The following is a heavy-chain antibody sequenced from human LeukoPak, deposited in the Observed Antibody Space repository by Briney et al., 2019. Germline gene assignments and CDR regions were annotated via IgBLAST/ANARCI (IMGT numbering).Heavy chain of an antibody. CDR3: ARDIVGVTRAFGY. D-gene: IGHD1-26*01. CDR2: IYYSGNT. CDR1: GGSISSYY. J-gene: IGHJ4*02. Sequence: SETLSLTCTVSGGSISSYYWSWIRQPPGKGLVWIGYIYYSGNTNYNPSLKSRVTMSVDTSKNQFSLKLSSVTAADTAVYYCARDIVGVTRAFGYWGQGTLATVSS. V-gene: IGHV4-59*01.